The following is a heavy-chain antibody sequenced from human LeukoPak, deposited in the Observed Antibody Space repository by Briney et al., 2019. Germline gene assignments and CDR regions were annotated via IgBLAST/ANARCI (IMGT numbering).Heavy chain of an antibody. V-gene: IGHV1-8*01. D-gene: IGHD6-19*01. Sequence: ASVKVSCKASGYTFTSYDINWVRQATGQGLEWMGWMNPNSGNTGYAQKFQGRVTMTRNTSISTAYMELSSLRSEDTAVYYCAAADSSGVIDWFDPWGQGTLVTVSS. J-gene: IGHJ5*02. CDR2: MNPNSGNT. CDR3: AAADSSGVIDWFDP. CDR1: GYTFTSYD.